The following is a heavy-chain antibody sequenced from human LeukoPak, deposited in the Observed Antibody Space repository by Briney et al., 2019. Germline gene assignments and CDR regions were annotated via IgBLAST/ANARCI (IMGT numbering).Heavy chain of an antibody. CDR3: ITDHYNNHGNFDF. CDR2: LDRETDEA. CDR1: GFVLTEVS. Sequence: ASVKVSCKVSGFVLTEVSVHWLRQAPGKGLEWMASLDRETDEAIYAQNFQGRVTMTEDTSTDTAYMEVRRLTSEDTALYFCITDHYNNHGNFDFWGQGTLLNVAS. J-gene: IGHJ4*02. V-gene: IGHV1-24*01. D-gene: IGHD4-11*01.